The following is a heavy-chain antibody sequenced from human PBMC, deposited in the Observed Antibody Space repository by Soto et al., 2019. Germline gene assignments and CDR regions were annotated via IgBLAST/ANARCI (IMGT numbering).Heavy chain of an antibody. D-gene: IGHD2-15*01. V-gene: IGHV3-23*01. CDR1: GFTFSSYA. Sequence: GGSLRLSCAASGFTFSSYAISWVRQAPGKGLEWVSAISGSGGSTYYADSVKGRFTISRDNSKNTLYLQMNSLRAEDTAVYYCAKDKGWSARIKYVDYWGQGTLVTVSS. CDR2: ISGSGGST. J-gene: IGHJ4*02. CDR3: AKDKGWSARIKYVDY.